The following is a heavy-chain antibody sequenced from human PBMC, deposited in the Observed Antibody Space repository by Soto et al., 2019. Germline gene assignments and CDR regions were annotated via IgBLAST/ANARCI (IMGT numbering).Heavy chain of an antibody. CDR3: AKGYCSSTSCSRGYFDY. V-gene: IGHV3-23*01. CDR2: ISDSDGST. Sequence: GGSPRLSCAASGFTFSSYAMNWVRQAPGKGLEWVSAISDSDGSTYYTDSVKGRFSMSRDMAKNTLYLQMNSLRAEDTAVYYCAKGYCSSTSCSRGYFDYWGQGTPVTVSS. D-gene: IGHD2-2*01. CDR1: GFTFSSYA. J-gene: IGHJ4*02.